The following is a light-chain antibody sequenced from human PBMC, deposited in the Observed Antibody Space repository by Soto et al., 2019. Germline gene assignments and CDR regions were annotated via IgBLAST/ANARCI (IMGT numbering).Light chain of an antibody. Sequence: QSVLTQPASVSGSPGQSINISCTGTSTDVGSYDLVSWYQLHPDKAPKLVIYEANKRPSGISNRFSVSKSGNTASLTISGLQAEDEAHYYCCSYARGRIWVFGGGTKLTVL. CDR2: EAN. V-gene: IGLV2-23*01. J-gene: IGLJ3*02. CDR3: CSYARGRIWV. CDR1: STDVGSYDL.